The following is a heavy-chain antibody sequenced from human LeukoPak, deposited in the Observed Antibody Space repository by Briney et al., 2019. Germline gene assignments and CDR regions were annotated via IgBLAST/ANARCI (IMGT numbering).Heavy chain of an antibody. CDR1: GYTFTGYY. Sequence: ASVKVSCKASGYTFTGYYMHWVRQAPGQGLEWMGWINPNSGGTNYAQKFQGRVTMTRDTSISTAYMELSRLRSDDTAVYYCARDQDLTIFGVVTGQGNWFDPWGQGTLVTVSS. V-gene: IGHV1-2*02. J-gene: IGHJ5*02. CDR3: ARDQDLTIFGVVTGQGNWFDP. D-gene: IGHD3-3*01. CDR2: INPNSGGT.